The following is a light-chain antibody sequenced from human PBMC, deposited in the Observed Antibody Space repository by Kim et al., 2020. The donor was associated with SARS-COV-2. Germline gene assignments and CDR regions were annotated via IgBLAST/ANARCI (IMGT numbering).Light chain of an antibody. CDR3: QQTKSFPYT. J-gene: IGKJ2*01. V-gene: IGKV1-12*02. Sequence: DIQMTQSPSFVSASVRDRVTITCRASQGFDSWLAWYQQKPGKAPRLLIYAASSLQSGVPSRSSGSASGTDFTLTISSLQSEDIGTYYCQQTKSFPYTFSQGTEL. CDR1: QGFDSW. CDR2: AAS.